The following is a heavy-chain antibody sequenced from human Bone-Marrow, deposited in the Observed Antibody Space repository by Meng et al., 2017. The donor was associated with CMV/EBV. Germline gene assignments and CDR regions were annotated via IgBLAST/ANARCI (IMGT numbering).Heavy chain of an antibody. V-gene: IGHV4-38-2*02. D-gene: IGHD3-16*01. CDR1: GFSISSGYY. J-gene: IGHJ4*02. Sequence: SETLSLTCTVSGFSISSGYYWGWIRQPPGKGLEWIGSIHHSGSTYHNPSLKSRLTISIDTFSNQFSLKLRSVTAADTAVYYCARDYEYVWGTLGYWGEGTLVTVSS. CDR3: ARDYEYVWGTLGY. CDR2: IHHSGST.